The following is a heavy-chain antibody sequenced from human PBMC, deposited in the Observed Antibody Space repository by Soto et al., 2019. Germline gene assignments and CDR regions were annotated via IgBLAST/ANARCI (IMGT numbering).Heavy chain of an antibody. CDR1: GDSVSSNSAA. Sequence: SQTLSLTCAISGDSVSSNSAAWNWIRQSPSRGLEWLGRTYYRSKWYNDYAVSVKSRITINPDTSKNQFSLQLNSVTPEDTAVYYCAREGDYDYIWGTPNKRPPINWFDPWGQGTLVTVSS. CDR2: TYYRSKWYN. V-gene: IGHV6-1*01. D-gene: IGHD3-16*01. J-gene: IGHJ5*02. CDR3: AREGDYDYIWGTPNKRPPINWFDP.